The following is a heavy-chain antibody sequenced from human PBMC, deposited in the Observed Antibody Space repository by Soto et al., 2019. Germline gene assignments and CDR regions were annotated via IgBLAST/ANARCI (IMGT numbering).Heavy chain of an antibody. CDR2: INAGNGKT. V-gene: IGHV1-3*01. J-gene: IGHJ5*02. CDR3: ARDLYYYDSSGYYGWFDP. D-gene: IGHD3-22*01. CDR1: GYTVTSYA. Sequence: ASVKVSCKASGYTVTSYAMHWVRQAPGQRLEWMGWINAGNGKTKYSQKFQGRVTITRDTSASTAYMELSSLRSEDTAVYYCARDLYYYDSSGYYGWFDPRGKGTLVTVSS.